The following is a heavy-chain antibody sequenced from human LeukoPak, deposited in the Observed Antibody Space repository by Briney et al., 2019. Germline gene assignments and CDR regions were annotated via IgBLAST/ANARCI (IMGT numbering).Heavy chain of an antibody. J-gene: IGHJ5*02. Sequence: GGSLRLSCAASGFTFSSYWMHWVRQAPGKGLVWVSRINSDGSSTSYADSVKGRFTISRDNAKNTLYLQMSSLRAEDTAVYYCVRDLDGSGSYHWFDPWGQGTLVTVSS. D-gene: IGHD3-10*01. CDR1: GFTFSSYW. V-gene: IGHV3-74*01. CDR2: INSDGSST. CDR3: VRDLDGSGSYHWFDP.